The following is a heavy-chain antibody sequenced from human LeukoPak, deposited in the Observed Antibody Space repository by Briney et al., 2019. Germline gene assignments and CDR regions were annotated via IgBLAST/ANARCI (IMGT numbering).Heavy chain of an antibody. CDR2: INHSGST. J-gene: IGHJ4*02. V-gene: IGHV4-34*01. CDR3: ARGWDPGNYFDY. CDR1: GGSFSGYY. D-gene: IGHD1-26*01. Sequence: PSETLSLTCAVYGGSFSGYYWSWIRQPPGKGLEWIGEINHSGSTNYNPSLKSRVTISVDTSKNQFSLKLSSVTAADTAVYYCARGWDPGNYFDYWGQGTLVTVSS.